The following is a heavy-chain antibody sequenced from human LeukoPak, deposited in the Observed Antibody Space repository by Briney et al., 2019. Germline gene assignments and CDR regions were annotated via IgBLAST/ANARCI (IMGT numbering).Heavy chain of an antibody. J-gene: IGHJ5*02. Sequence: GGSLRLSCAASGFTFSGYWMSWVRQAPGKGLEWVANIKQDGSEKYYVDSVKGRFTISRDNAKNSLYLQMNSLRAEDTAVYYCARVGGSSWYVSWFDPWGQGTLVTVSS. CDR2: IKQDGSEK. D-gene: IGHD6-13*01. V-gene: IGHV3-7*01. CDR1: GFTFSGYW. CDR3: ARVGGSSWYVSWFDP.